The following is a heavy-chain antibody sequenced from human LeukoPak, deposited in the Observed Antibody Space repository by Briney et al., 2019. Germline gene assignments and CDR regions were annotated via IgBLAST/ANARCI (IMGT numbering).Heavy chain of an antibody. Sequence: GASVKVSCKTSGYTFTSYYMHWVRQAPGQGLEWMGIINPSGDSTSYAQKFQGRVTMTRDTSTSTVYMELSSLRSEDTAVYYCARTSGFVTGAFDIWGQGTMVTVSS. V-gene: IGHV1-46*01. CDR2: INPSGDST. D-gene: IGHD2-21*02. CDR3: ARTSGFVTGAFDI. CDR1: GYTFTSYY. J-gene: IGHJ3*02.